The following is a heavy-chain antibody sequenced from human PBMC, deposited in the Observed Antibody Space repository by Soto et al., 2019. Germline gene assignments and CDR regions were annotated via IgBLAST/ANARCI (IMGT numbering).Heavy chain of an antibody. V-gene: IGHV3-23*01. CDR2: ISGSGDSA. Sequence: GGSLRLSCTASGFPFSHYARNWVRQGPGTRLEWVADISGSGDSARYADSVRGRFTISRDNSRDTLYLQMNSLRVDDTAVYYCGKERRGSGWSVCNFWGQGALVTVSS. J-gene: IGHJ4*02. D-gene: IGHD6-19*01. CDR1: GFPFSHYA. CDR3: GKERRGSGWSVCNF.